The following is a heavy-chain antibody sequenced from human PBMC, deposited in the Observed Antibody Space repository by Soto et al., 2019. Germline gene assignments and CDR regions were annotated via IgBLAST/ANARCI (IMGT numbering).Heavy chain of an antibody. D-gene: IGHD2-15*01. J-gene: IGHJ6*02. CDR1: GDTVSSNSVA. CDR3: ARSEEDSDYYYYGMDV. Sequence: PSQTLSLTCVGSGDTVSSNSVAWNWVRQSPSRGLEWLGRTCYRSRWYSDCAVSVRSRIDINADTSKNQVSLQLNSVTPEDTAVYYCARSEEDSDYYYYGMDVWGQGTTVTVSS. CDR2: TCYRSRWYS. V-gene: IGHV6-1*01.